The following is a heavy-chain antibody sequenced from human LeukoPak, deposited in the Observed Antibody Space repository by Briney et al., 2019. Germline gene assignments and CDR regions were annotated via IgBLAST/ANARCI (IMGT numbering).Heavy chain of an antibody. CDR3: ARDNSVRDEAWWFNP. CDR2: ISPSSGST. V-gene: IGHV1-46*01. J-gene: IGHJ5*02. D-gene: IGHD5-24*01. CDR1: GYTFTSNY. Sequence: ASVKVSCKAFGYTFTSNYMHWVRQAPGQGPEWMGVISPSSGSTTYAQKFQGRVTLSRDMSTSTDYVERSSLRSEDTAVYYCARDNSVRDEAWWFNPWGQGTLVTVSS.